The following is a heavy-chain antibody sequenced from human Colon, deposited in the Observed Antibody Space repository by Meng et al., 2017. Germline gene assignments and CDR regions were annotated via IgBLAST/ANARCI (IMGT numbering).Heavy chain of an antibody. CDR2: IRSSSSHI. CDR3: AKGDPDYDSSGYYPGRFEY. Sequence: EVQLEESGGGLVKPGGSLRLSGAASGLTFISYSMNWVRQAPGKGLEWVSSIRSSSSHIYYVDSVKGRFTISRDNAKNSLYLQMNSLRAEDTAVYYCAKGDPDYDSSGYYPGRFEYWGQGILVTVSS. J-gene: IGHJ4*02. D-gene: IGHD3-22*01. V-gene: IGHV3-21*01. CDR1: GLTFISYS.